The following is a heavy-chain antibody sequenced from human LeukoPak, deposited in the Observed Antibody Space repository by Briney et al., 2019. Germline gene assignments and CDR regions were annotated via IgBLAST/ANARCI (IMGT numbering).Heavy chain of an antibody. CDR3: ARSRYTGSHFDY. J-gene: IGHJ4*02. CDR1: GFTFSSYW. Sequence: GGSLRLSCAASGFTFSSYWVQWVRQAPGKGLVWISRINSDGSSLSYADSVKGRFTITRDNAKNTVYLQMNSLRAEDTAVYYCARSRYTGSHFDYWGQGTLVTVSS. V-gene: IGHV3-74*01. D-gene: IGHD1-26*01. CDR2: INSDGSSL.